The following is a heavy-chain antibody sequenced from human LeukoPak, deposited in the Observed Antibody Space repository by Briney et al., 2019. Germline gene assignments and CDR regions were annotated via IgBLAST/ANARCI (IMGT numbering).Heavy chain of an antibody. V-gene: IGHV3-23*01. CDR2: ISGSGGST. D-gene: IGHD4-17*01. CDR3: AGSQYYGLFDY. CDR1: GFTFSCYA. J-gene: IGHJ4*02. Sequence: PGGSLRLSCAVSGFTFSCYAMSWVRQAPGKGLEWVSGISGSGGSTYYADSVKGRFTISRDNSKNTLYLQMNSLRVEDTAVYYCAGSQYYGLFDYWGQGTLVTVSS.